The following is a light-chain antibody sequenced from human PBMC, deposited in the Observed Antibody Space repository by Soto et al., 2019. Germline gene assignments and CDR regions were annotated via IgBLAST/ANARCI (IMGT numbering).Light chain of an antibody. V-gene: IGLV2-14*01. CDR2: EVG. CDR1: SSDVGGHNH. CDR3: NSYTSSSTHF. Sequence: QSALTQPASVSGSPGQSITISCTGSSSDVGGHNHVSWYQQHPGKAPKLIIYEVGNRPSGVSNRFSGSKSGNTASLTISGFQAEDEADYYCNSYTSSSTHFFGTGTKLTVL. J-gene: IGLJ1*01.